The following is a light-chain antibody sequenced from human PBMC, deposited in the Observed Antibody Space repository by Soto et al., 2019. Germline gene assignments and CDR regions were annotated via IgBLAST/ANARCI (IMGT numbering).Light chain of an antibody. CDR3: AAWDDSLSVP. CDR1: SSNIGSNY. V-gene: IGLV1-47*01. Sequence: QSVLTQPPSASGTPGKRVTISCSGSSSNIGSNYVYWYQQLPGTAPKLLIYRNNQRPSGVPDRFSGSKSGTSASLAISGLRSEDEADYYCAAWDDSLSVPFGGGTKLTVL. CDR2: RNN. J-gene: IGLJ2*01.